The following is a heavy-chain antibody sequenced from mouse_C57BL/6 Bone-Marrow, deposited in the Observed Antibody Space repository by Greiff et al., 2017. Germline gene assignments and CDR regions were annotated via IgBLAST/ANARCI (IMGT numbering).Heavy chain of an antibody. CDR1: GFNIKDDY. V-gene: IGHV14-4*01. Sequence: VHVKQSGAELVRPGASVKLSCTASGFNIKDDYMHWVKQRPEQGLEWIGWIDPENGDTEYASKFQGKATITADTSSNTAYLQLSSLTSEDSAVYYCARRIYYGNFYYFDYWGQGTTLTVSS. J-gene: IGHJ2*01. D-gene: IGHD2-1*01. CDR3: ARRIYYGNFYYFDY. CDR2: IDPENGDT.